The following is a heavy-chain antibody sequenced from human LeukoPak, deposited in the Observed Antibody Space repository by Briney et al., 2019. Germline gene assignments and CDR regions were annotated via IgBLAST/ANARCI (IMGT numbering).Heavy chain of an antibody. CDR1: GGSISSGGYY. J-gene: IGHJ4*02. CDR3: AREGTYDSSGYYLGAFDY. Sequence: SETLSLTCTVSGGSISSGGYYWSWIRQHPAKGLEWIGYIYYSGSTNYSPSLKSRVTISVDTSKNQFSLKLSSVTAADTAVYYCAREGTYDSSGYYLGAFDYWGQGTLVTVSS. CDR2: IYYSGST. V-gene: IGHV4-61*08. D-gene: IGHD3-22*01.